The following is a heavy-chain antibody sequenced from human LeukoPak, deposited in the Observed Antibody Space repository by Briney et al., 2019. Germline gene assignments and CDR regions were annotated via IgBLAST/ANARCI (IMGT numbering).Heavy chain of an antibody. CDR3: ARGGHGAFDI. CDR2: IYYSGST. CDR1: GGSISSYY. J-gene: IGHJ3*02. V-gene: IGHV4-59*01. Sequence: PSETLSLTCTVSGGSISSYYWSWIRQPPGKGLEWIGYIYYSGSTNYNPSLKSRVTISVDTSKDQFSLKLSSVTAADTAVYYCARGGHGAFDIWGQGPMVTVSS.